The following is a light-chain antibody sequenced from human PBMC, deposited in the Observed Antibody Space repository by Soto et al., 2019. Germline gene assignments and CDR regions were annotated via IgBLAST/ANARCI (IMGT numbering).Light chain of an antibody. CDR2: GAS. Sequence: EIVLTHSPGTLSLSLGERATLSCSASQSVSSSYLAWYQQKPGQAPRLLIYGASTRATGIPDRFSGSGSGTDFTLTISGLEPEDFALYYCQQYGVTPPNTFGGGTKVDI. CDR3: QQYGVTPPNT. CDR1: QSVSSSY. J-gene: IGKJ4*01. V-gene: IGKV3-20*01.